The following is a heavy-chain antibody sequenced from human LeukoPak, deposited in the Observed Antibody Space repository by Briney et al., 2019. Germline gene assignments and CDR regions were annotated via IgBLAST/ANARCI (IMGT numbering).Heavy chain of an antibody. CDR1: GFTVSSNY. J-gene: IGHJ4*02. Sequence: GGSLRLSCAASGFTVSSNYMSWVRQAPGKGLEWVSVIYSGGSTYYADYVKGRFTISRDNSKNTLYLQMNSLRAEDTAVYYCAREGEQLGPFDYWGQGTLVTVSS. CDR3: AREGEQLGPFDY. CDR2: IYSGGST. D-gene: IGHD3-16*01. V-gene: IGHV3-53*01.